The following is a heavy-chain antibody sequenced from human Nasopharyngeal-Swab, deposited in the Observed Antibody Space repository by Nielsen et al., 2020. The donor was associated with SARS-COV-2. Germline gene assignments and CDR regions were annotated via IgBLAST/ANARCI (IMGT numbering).Heavy chain of an antibody. CDR3: ARDGFLAASDAFDI. J-gene: IGHJ3*02. Sequence: GESLKISCAASGFTLSSYAMHWVRQAPGKGLEWVAVISYDGSNKYYADSVKGRFTISRDNSKNTLYLQMNSLRAEDTAVYYCARDGFLAASDAFDIWGQGTMVTVSS. V-gene: IGHV3-30-3*01. CDR1: GFTLSSYA. CDR2: ISYDGSNK. D-gene: IGHD3-3*01.